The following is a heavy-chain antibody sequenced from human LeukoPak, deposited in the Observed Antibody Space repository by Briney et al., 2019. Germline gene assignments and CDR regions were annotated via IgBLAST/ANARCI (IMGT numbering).Heavy chain of an antibody. Sequence: GGSLRLSCAASGFTFDDYAMHWVRQAPGKGLEWVSGISWNSGSIGYADSVKGRFTISRDNAKNSLYLQMNSLRAEDTALYYCAKDPQPLLYSGLSNWGQGTLVTVSS. CDR1: GFTFDDYA. J-gene: IGHJ4*02. CDR3: AKDPQPLLYSGLSN. CDR2: ISWNSGSI. D-gene: IGHD2-2*02. V-gene: IGHV3-9*01.